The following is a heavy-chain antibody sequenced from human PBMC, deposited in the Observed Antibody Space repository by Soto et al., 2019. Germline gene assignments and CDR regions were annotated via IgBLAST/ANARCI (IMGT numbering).Heavy chain of an antibody. Sequence: SETLSLTCTVSVGPISRISYYWGWVRQPPGKGLEWIGSIYYTGRPYYNPSLKSRLTISVDTSKNQFSLKLSSVTAADTAVYYCARLEYCGGDCTSIDYWGQGTLVTVSS. CDR2: IYYTGRP. CDR3: ARLEYCGGDCTSIDY. V-gene: IGHV4-39*01. J-gene: IGHJ4*02. CDR1: VGPISRISYY. D-gene: IGHD2-21*02.